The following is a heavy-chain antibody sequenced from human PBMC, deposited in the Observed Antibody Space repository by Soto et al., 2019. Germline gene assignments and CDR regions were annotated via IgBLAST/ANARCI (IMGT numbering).Heavy chain of an antibody. Sequence: QVQLVQSGAEVKKPGASVKVSCKASGYTFTSYGISWVRQAPGQGLEWMGWISAYNGNTNYAQKLQGRVTMTTDTSTSTAYMEVRSLRSDDTAVYYCARAYCGGDCYPRYYYYGMDVWGQGTTVTVSS. V-gene: IGHV1-18*01. CDR1: GYTFTSYG. J-gene: IGHJ6*02. CDR2: ISAYNGNT. D-gene: IGHD2-21*02. CDR3: ARAYCGGDCYPRYYYYGMDV.